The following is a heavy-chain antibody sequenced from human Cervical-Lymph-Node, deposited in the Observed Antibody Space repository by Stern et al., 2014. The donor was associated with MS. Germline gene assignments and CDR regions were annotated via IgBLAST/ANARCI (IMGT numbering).Heavy chain of an antibody. CDR3: ATTGSSSSGWFDP. Sequence: QEQLVQSGAAVKKPGASVKVSCKASGYTFTSYGISWVRQAPGQALEWMGWISPYNGNTNYAQKLQGRVTLTTDTATSTAYMELRSLRSDDTAVYYCATTGSSSSGWFDPWGQGTLVAVSS. CDR1: GYTFTSYG. CDR2: ISPYNGNT. V-gene: IGHV1-18*01. D-gene: IGHD6-6*01. J-gene: IGHJ5*02.